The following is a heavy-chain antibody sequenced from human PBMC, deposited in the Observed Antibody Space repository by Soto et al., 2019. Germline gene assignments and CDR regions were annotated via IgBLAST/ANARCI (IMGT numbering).Heavy chain of an antibody. V-gene: IGHV3-23*01. CDR2: ISGSGGST. J-gene: IGHJ6*02. Sequence: GGSLRLSCAASGFTFSSYAMSWVRQAPGKGLEWVSAISGSGGSTYYADSVKGRFTISRDNSKNTLYLQMNSLRAEDTAVYYCVGGDFWSGPDRRPQKYYYYGMDVWGQGTTVTVSS. CDR3: VGGDFWSGPDRRPQKYYYYGMDV. CDR1: GFTFSSYA. D-gene: IGHD3-3*01.